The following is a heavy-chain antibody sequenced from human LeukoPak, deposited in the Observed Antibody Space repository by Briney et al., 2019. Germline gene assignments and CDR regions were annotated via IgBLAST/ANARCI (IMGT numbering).Heavy chain of an antibody. J-gene: IGHJ5*02. V-gene: IGHV3-23*01. CDR2: ISGSSGST. CDR1: GFTFSSYA. D-gene: IGHD6-19*01. Sequence: GGSLRLSCAASGFTFSSYAMSWVRQAPGKGLEWVSAISGSSGSTFYADSVRGRFTISRDNSKNTLYPQRTSLGAEDTAVYSCAKDGWVTWGQGTLVTVSS. CDR3: AKDGWVT.